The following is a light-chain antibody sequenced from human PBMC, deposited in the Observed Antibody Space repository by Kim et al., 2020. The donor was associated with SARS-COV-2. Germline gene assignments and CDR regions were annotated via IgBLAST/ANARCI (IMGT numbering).Light chain of an antibody. J-gene: IGKJ2*01. CDR1: QSVRSNY. V-gene: IGKV3-20*01. CDR3: QQYGYSHT. CDR2: GAS. Sequence: ENVLTQSPGTLSLSPGKRATLSCRASQSVRSNYLAWYQQKPGQAPRVLVYGASSRATGIPDRFSGSGSGTDFTLTISRLEPEDFAVYYCQQYGYSHTFGQGTKLEI.